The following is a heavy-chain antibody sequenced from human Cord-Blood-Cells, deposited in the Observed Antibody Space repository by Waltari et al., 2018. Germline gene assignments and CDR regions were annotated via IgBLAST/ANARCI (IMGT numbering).Heavy chain of an antibody. CDR3: ARDGDTAMAYWYFDL. V-gene: IGHV4-30-4*08. Sequence: QVQLQESGPGLVKPSQTLSLTCTVSGGSISSGDYYWSWIRQPPGKGLEWIGYIYYSGSTYYNPSLKSRVTISVDTSKSQFSLKLSSVTAADTAVYYCARDGDTAMAYWYFDLWGRGTLVTVSS. CDR2: IYYSGST. D-gene: IGHD5-18*01. CDR1: GGSISSGDYY. J-gene: IGHJ2*01.